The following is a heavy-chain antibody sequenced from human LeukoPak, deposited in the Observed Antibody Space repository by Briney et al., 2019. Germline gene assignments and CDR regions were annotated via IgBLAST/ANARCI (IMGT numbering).Heavy chain of an antibody. CDR3: ARDRSEWELRVEAFDI. V-gene: IGHV3-7*01. J-gene: IGHJ3*02. Sequence: GGSLRLSCAASGFTFSSYWMSWVRQAPGKGLEWVANIKQDGSEKYYVDSVKGRFTISRDNAKNSLYLQMNSLRAEGTAVYYCARDRSEWELRVEAFDIWGQGTMVTVSS. D-gene: IGHD1-26*01. CDR1: GFTFSSYW. CDR2: IKQDGSEK.